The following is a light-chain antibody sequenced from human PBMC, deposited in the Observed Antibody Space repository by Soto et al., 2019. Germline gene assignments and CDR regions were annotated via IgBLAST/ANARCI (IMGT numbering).Light chain of an antibody. Sequence: DIQMTPSPSSLSASVVDRVTITCRASQGISNYLAWYQQKPGKVPKLLIYAASTLQSGVPSRFSGSGSGTEFTLTISSLQSEDFAVYYCQQYSIWRTFGQGTKVDIK. J-gene: IGKJ1*01. CDR3: QQYSIWRT. CDR1: QGISNY. CDR2: AAS. V-gene: IGKV1-27*01.